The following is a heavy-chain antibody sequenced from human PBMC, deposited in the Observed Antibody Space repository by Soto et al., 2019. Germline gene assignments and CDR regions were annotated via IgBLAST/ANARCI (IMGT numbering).Heavy chain of an antibody. CDR2: IYYSGST. CDR1: GGSISSSSYY. J-gene: IGHJ4*02. Sequence: SATLSLTCTVSGGSISSSSYYWGWIRQPPGKGLEWIGSIYYSGSTYYNPSLKSRVTISVDTSKNQFSLKLSSVTAADTAVYYCARKEQLVYFDYWGQGTLVTVSS. V-gene: IGHV4-39*01. CDR3: ARKEQLVYFDY. D-gene: IGHD6-6*01.